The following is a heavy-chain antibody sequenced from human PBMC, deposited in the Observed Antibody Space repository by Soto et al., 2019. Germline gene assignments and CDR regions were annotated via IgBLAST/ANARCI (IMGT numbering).Heavy chain of an antibody. CDR2: ITAYNDNT. D-gene: IGHD2-15*01. Sequence: QVQLVQSGAEVKKPGASVKVSCKASGYTFSSYVFTWVRQAPGQGLECMGWITAYNDNTNYAQRFQGRVTMTTVASTSTAYMELRSLRSDDTAVYYCARVVVGLDECVNWLDHWGQGTLVTVSS. CDR3: ARVVVGLDECVNWLDH. CDR1: GYTFSSYV. J-gene: IGHJ5*02. V-gene: IGHV1-18*01.